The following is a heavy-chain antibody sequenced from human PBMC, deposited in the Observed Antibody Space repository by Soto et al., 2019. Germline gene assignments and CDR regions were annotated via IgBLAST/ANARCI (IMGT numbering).Heavy chain of an antibody. J-gene: IGHJ4*02. V-gene: IGHV4-34*01. CDR2: INHSGST. D-gene: IGHD2-21*02. CDR1: GGSFSGYY. CDR3: ARGRVVTAVSFDY. Sequence: SETLSLTCAVYGGSFSGYYWSWVRQPPGKGLEWIGEINHSGSTNYNPSLKSRVTISVDTSKNQFSLKLSSVTAADTAVYYCARGRVVTAVSFDYWGQGTLVTVSS.